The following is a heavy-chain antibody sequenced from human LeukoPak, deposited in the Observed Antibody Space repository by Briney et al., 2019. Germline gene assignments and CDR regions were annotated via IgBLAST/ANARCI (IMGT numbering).Heavy chain of an antibody. CDR1: GITLSNYG. J-gene: IGHJ4*02. V-gene: IGHV3-23*01. CDR3: AKRGVVIRVILVGFHKEAYYFDS. D-gene: IGHD3-22*01. Sequence: GGSLRLSCAVSGITLSNYGMSWVRPAPGKGLEWVAGISDSGGSTNYADSVKGRFTISRGNPKNTLYLQMNSLRAEDTAVYFCAKRGVVIRVILVGFHKEAYYFDSWGQGALVTVSS. CDR2: ISDSGGST.